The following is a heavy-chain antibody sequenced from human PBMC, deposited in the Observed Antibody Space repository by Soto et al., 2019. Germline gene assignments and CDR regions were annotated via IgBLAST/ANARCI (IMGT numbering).Heavy chain of an antibody. V-gene: IGHV1-18*01. CDR1: GYTFTSYG. CDR3: ARSMGSSYYYMYV. CDR2: ISAYNVNT. Sequence: SVKVSCKPSGYTFTSYGISWVRQAPGQGLEWMGWISAYNVNTNYAQKLQGRVTMTTDTSTSTAYMELRSLRSDDTAVYYCARSMGSSYYYMYVWGKGITVSVSS. J-gene: IGHJ6*03. D-gene: IGHD3-10*01.